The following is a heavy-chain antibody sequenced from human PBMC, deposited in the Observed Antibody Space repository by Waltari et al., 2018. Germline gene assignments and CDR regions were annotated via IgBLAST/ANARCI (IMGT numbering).Heavy chain of an antibody. CDR3: ARDKFDFWSGYSTAGGMDV. V-gene: IGHV4-61*02. CDR2: IYTSGST. CDR1: GGSISSGSYY. Sequence: QVQLQESGPGLVKPSQTLSLPCTVSGGSISSGSYYWSWIRQPAGKGLEWIGRIYTSGSTNYNPSLKSRVTISVDTAKNQFSLKLRYVTVADTSVYYCARDKFDFWSGYSTAGGMDVWGQGTTVTVSS. D-gene: IGHD3-3*01. J-gene: IGHJ6*02.